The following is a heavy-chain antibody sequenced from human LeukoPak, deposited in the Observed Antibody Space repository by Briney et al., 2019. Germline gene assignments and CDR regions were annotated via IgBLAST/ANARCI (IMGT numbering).Heavy chain of an antibody. CDR3: ARLDVPGIAAAGSPEGAFDI. Sequence: ASVKVSCKASGYTFTGYYMHWVRQAPGQGLEWMGWINPNSGGTNYAQKFQGWVTMTRDTSISTAYMELSRLRSDDTAVYYCARLDVPGIAAAGSPEGAFDIWGQGTMVTVSS. CDR2: INPNSGGT. V-gene: IGHV1-2*04. CDR1: GYTFTGYY. D-gene: IGHD6-13*01. J-gene: IGHJ3*02.